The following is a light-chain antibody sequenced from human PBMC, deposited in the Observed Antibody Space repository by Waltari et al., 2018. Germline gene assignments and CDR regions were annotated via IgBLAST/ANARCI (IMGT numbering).Light chain of an antibody. CDR2: GAS. J-gene: IGKJ1*01. V-gene: IGKV3-20*01. CDR3: QHYVRLPVA. Sequence: EIVLTQFPGTLSLSPGDRATLSCRASQSVGRTLAWYQQKPGQAPRLLIYGASNRATGTPDRFSGSGSGTDFSLTISRLDPADFAVYYCQHYVRLPVAFGQGTTVEIK. CDR1: QSVGRT.